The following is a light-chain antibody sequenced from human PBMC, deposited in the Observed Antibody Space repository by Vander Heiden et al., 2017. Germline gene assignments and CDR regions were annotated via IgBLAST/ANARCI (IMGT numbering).Light chain of an antibody. CDR1: LTDLGTSTY. CDR2: EVK. CDR3: SSYTSGSTPLV. J-gene: IGLJ1*01. V-gene: IGLV2-14*01. Sequence: QSALTQPASLSGSPGQSITITCTGTLTDLGTSTYVSWYQQHPGQAPKLIIYEVKNRPPGVSHRFTGSKSGNTASLTISGLQADDDADYYCSSYTSGSTPLVFGTGTTVTVL.